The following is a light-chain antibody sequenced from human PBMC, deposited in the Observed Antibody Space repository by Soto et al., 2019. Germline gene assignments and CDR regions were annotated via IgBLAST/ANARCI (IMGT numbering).Light chain of an antibody. Sequence: QSALAQPASVSGSPGQSITISCTGTSSDVGSYNLVSWYQQHPGKAPKLMIYEGSERPSGVSNRFSGSKSGNTASLTISGLQAEEEADYYCCSYAGSSTSVVFGGGTKVTVL. CDR1: SSDVGSYNL. CDR3: CSYAGSSTSVV. V-gene: IGLV2-23*01. CDR2: EGS. J-gene: IGLJ2*01.